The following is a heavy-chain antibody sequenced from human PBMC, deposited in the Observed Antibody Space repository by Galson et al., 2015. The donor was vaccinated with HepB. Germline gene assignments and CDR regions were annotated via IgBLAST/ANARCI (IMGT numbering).Heavy chain of an antibody. CDR3: ANTPVNYCSGGSCYSQNFDY. CDR1: GFTFSSYA. J-gene: IGHJ4*02. V-gene: IGHV3-23*01. Sequence: SLRLSCAASGFTFSSYAMSWVRQAPGKGLEWVSAISGSGGSTYYADSVKGRFTISRDNSKNTLYLQMNSLRAEDTAVYYCANTPVNYCSGGSCYSQNFDYWGQGTLVTVSS. D-gene: IGHD2-15*01. CDR2: ISGSGGST.